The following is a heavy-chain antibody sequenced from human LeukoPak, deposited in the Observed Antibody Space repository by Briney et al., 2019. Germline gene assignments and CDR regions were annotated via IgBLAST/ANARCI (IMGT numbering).Heavy chain of an antibody. CDR1: GGTLSSYA. Sequence: GSSVKVSCKASGGTLSSYAISWVRQAPGQGLEWMGGIIPIFGTANYAQKFQGRVTITTDESTSTAYMELSSLRSEDTAVYYCACLTYYYDSSLIDDAFDIWGQGTMVTVSS. CDR2: IIPIFGTA. CDR3: ACLTYYYDSSLIDDAFDI. J-gene: IGHJ3*02. V-gene: IGHV1-69*05. D-gene: IGHD3-22*01.